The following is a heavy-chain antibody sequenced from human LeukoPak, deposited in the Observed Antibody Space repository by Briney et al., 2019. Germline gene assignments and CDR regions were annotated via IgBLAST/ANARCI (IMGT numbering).Heavy chain of an antibody. CDR2: IYYSGST. CDR3: ARDKDSGSYYGFDY. D-gene: IGHD1-26*01. J-gene: IGHJ4*02. V-gene: IGHV4-39*07. Sequence: WFRQPPGKGLEWIGSIYYSGSTYYNPSLKSRVTISVDTSKNQFSLKLSSVTAADTAVYYCARDKDSGSYYGFDYWGQGTLVTVSS.